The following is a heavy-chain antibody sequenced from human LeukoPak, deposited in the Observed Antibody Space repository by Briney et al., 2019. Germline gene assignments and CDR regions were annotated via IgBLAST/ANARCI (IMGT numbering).Heavy chain of an antibody. CDR1: GFTFTTYS. J-gene: IGHJ4*02. CDR3: ARDSGGRVYNY. V-gene: IGHV3-7*03. CDR2: IKQDGSET. D-gene: IGHD6-13*01. Sequence: PGGSLRLSCAASGFTFTTYSMNWVRQAPGKGLEWVANIKQDGSETYYVDSVKGRFTISRDNAKNSLYLQMNSLRAEDTAVCYCARDSGGRVYNYWGQGTLVTVSS.